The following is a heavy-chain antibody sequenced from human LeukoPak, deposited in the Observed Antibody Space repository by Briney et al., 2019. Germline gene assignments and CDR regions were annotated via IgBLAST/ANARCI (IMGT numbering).Heavy chain of an antibody. CDR1: SGSISSYY. CDR2: IYYSGST. J-gene: IGHJ4*02. Sequence: PSETLSLTCTVSSGSISSYYWSWIRQPPGKGLEWIGYIYYSGSTNYNPSLKSRVTISVDTSKNQFSLKLSSVTAADTAVYYCARDRNYYDSRVLDYWGQGTLVTVSS. V-gene: IGHV4-59*01. D-gene: IGHD3-22*01. CDR3: ARDRNYYDSRVLDY.